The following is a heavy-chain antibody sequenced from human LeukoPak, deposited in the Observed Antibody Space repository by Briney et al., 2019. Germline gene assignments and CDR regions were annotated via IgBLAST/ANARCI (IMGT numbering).Heavy chain of an antibody. V-gene: IGHV1-46*01. CDR1: GYTFTSYY. D-gene: IGHD3-9*01. CDR2: INPSGGST. Sequence: ASVKVSCKASGYTFTSYYMHWVRQAPGQGLEWMGTINPSGGSTSYAQKFQGRVTMTRDMSTSTVYMELSSLRSEDTAVYYCARDHRTYYDILTGYYYYYYYMDVWGKGTTVTVSS. J-gene: IGHJ6*03. CDR3: ARDHRTYYDILTGYYYYYYYMDV.